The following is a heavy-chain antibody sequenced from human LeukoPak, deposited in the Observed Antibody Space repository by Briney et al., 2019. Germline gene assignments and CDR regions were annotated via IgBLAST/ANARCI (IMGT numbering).Heavy chain of an antibody. D-gene: IGHD3-10*01. Sequence: ASVKVSCKTSGYAFTGYYIHWVRQAPGQGLEWMGWINPNSSGTNYAQKFQGRVTITRDTSISTAYMELSRLRSDDTAVYYCARDNHGAPGYWGQGTLVTVSS. CDR2: INPNSSGT. V-gene: IGHV1-2*02. CDR3: ARDNHGAPGY. J-gene: IGHJ4*02. CDR1: GYAFTGYY.